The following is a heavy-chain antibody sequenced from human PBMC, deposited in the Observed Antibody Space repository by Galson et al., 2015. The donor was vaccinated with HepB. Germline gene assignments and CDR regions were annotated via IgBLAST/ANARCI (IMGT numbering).Heavy chain of an antibody. Sequence: SLRLSCAASGFTFSNYSMDWVRQAPGKGLEWVSFISCSRSYTSQADSVKGRFTISRDNAKNFLYLQMNSLRAEDTAVYYCARGTGYSYGPFDYWGQGILVSVSS. CDR3: ARGTGYSYGPFDY. J-gene: IGHJ4*02. V-gene: IGHV3-21*01. CDR2: ISCSRSYT. CDR1: GFTFSNYS. D-gene: IGHD5-18*01.